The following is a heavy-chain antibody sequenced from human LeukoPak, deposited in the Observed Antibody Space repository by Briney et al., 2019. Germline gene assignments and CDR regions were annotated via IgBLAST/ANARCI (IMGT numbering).Heavy chain of an antibody. D-gene: IGHD3-22*01. CDR3: ARLPRSGFFVD. J-gene: IGHJ4*02. CDR2: INSDGSST. Sequence: GGSLRLSCAASGFTFSSYWMHWVRQAPGKGLVWVSCINSDGSSTSYADSVKGRFTISRDNAKNTLYLQMNSLRAEDTAVYYCARLPRSGFFVDWGQGALVTVSS. V-gene: IGHV3-74*01. CDR1: GFTFSSYW.